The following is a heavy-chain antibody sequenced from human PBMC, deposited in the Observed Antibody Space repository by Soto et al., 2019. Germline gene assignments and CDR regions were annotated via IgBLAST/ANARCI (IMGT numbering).Heavy chain of an antibody. D-gene: IGHD6-13*01. J-gene: IGHJ6*02. V-gene: IGHV3-21*01. CDR2: ISSSSSYI. Sequence: LRLSCAASGFTFSSYSMNWVRQAPGKGLEWVSSISSSSSYIYYADSVKGRFTISRDNAKNSLYLQMNSLRAEDTAVYYCASPRSRNYYYYGMDVWGQGTTVTVSS. CDR1: GFTFSSYS. CDR3: ASPRSRNYYYYGMDV.